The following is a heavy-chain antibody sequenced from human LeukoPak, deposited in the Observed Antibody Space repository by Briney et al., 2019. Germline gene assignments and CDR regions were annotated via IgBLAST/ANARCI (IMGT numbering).Heavy chain of an antibody. V-gene: IGHV3-53*01. Sequence: GGSLRLSCAASGFTVSSNYMSWVRQAPGKGLEWVSVIYSGGSTYYADSVKGRFTISRDNSKNTLYLQMNSLRAEDTAVYHCARARHDYGDYVLPTWGQGTLVTVSS. CDR1: GFTVSSNY. J-gene: IGHJ4*02. D-gene: IGHD4-17*01. CDR2: IYSGGST. CDR3: ARARHDYGDYVLPT.